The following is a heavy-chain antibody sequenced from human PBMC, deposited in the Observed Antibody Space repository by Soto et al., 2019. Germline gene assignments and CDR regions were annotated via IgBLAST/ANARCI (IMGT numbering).Heavy chain of an antibody. CDR1: GYTFTSYY. Sequence: ASVKVSCKASGYTFTSYYMHWVRQAPGQGLEWMGIINPSGGSTSYAQKFQGRVTMTRDTSTSTVYMELSSLRSEDTAVYYCAEGGYSYGSSENYYYYYGIDVWGQGTTDTVSS. J-gene: IGHJ6*02. CDR2: INPSGGST. V-gene: IGHV1-46*01. CDR3: AEGGYSYGSSENYYYYYGIDV. D-gene: IGHD5-18*01.